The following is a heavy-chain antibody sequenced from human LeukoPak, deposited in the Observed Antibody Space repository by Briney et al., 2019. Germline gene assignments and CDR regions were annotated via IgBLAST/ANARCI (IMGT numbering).Heavy chain of an antibody. CDR1: GGSISSYY. CDR3: ARVAAYSSSWYPDY. J-gene: IGHJ4*02. Sequence: SETLSLTCTVSGGSISSYYWSWIRQPAGKGLEWIGRIYTSGSTNYNPSLKSRVTISVDRSKNQFSLKLSSVTAADTAVYYCARVAAYSSSWYPDYWGQGTLVTVSS. D-gene: IGHD6-13*01. V-gene: IGHV4-4*07. CDR2: IYTSGST.